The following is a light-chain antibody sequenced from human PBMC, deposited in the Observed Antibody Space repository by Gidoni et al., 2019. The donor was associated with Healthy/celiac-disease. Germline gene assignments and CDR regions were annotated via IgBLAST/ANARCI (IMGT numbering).Light chain of an antibody. Sequence: DIQMTQSPSTLSASVGDRVTITCRARQSISSWLAWYQQKPGKAPKLLIYKASSLESGVPSRFSGSGSGTEFTLTISSLQPDDFATYYCQQYNSYPLTFGGGTKVEIK. CDR2: KAS. CDR3: QQYNSYPLT. CDR1: QSISSW. V-gene: IGKV1-5*03. J-gene: IGKJ4*01.